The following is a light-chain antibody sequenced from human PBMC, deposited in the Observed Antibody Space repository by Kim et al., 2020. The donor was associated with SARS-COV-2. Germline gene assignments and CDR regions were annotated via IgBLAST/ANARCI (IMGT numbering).Light chain of an antibody. CDR3: NSRDSSGNRV. J-gene: IGLJ7*01. CDR2: GKN. CDR1: SLRSYY. Sequence: ELTQDPAVSVALGQTVRITCQGDSLRSYYASWYQQKPGQAPVLVIYGKNNRPSGIPDRFSGSSSGNTASLTITGAQAEDEADYYCNSRDSSGNRVFGGGTQLTVL. V-gene: IGLV3-19*01.